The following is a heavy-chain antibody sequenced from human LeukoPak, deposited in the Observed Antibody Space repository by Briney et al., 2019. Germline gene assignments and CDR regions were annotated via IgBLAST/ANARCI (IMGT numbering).Heavy chain of an antibody. CDR2: IWYDGSKK. V-gene: IGHV3-33*01. J-gene: IGHJ4*02. Sequence: GRSLRLSCAASEFTCSSYGMHWVRQAPGKGLEWVAIIWYDGSKKYYADSVKGRFSISRDNSKNTLYLQMNSLRAEDTAVYYCARDLTGYFDYWGLGTLVTVSS. CDR3: ARDLTGYFDY. CDR1: EFTCSSYG. D-gene: IGHD3-16*01.